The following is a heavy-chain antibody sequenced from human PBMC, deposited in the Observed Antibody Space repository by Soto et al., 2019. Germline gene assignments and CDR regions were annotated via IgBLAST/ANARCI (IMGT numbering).Heavy chain of an antibody. D-gene: IGHD3-9*01. J-gene: IGHJ6*02. CDR3: ARLDWSTSKIGV. Sequence: LSLTCTVSGGSISSYYWSWIRQPPGKGLEWIGYIYYSGSTNYNPSLKSRVTISVDTSKNQFSLKLSSVTAADTAVYYCARLDWSTSKIGVWGQGTTVTVSS. CDR1: GGSISSYY. V-gene: IGHV4-59*01. CDR2: IYYSGST.